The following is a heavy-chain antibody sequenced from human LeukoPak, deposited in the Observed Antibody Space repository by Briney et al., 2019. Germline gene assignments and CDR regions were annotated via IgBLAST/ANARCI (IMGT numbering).Heavy chain of an antibody. CDR3: AGDGGVTYYYFYYYMDV. D-gene: IGHD3-16*01. CDR1: GGSISSYY. V-gene: IGHV4-59*01. Sequence: SETLSLTCTVSGGSISSYYWSWIRQPPGKGLEWIGYIYYSGSTYYNPSLRSRVTISVDTSKNQFSLKLSSVTAADTAVYYCAGDGGVTYYYFYYYMDVWGKGTTVTVSS. J-gene: IGHJ6*03. CDR2: IYYSGST.